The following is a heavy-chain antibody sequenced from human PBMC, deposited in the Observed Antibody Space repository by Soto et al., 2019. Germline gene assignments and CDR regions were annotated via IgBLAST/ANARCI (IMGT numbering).Heavy chain of an antibody. CDR1: GGTFSSYT. D-gene: IGHD2-2*01. CDR3: ARDHRCSSTSCLQSYYCYMDV. CDR2: IIPILGIA. V-gene: IGHV1-69*08. J-gene: IGHJ6*03. Sequence: QVQLVQSGAEVKKPGSSVKVSCKASGGTFSSYTISWVRQAPGQGLEWMGRIIPILGIANYAQKFQGRVTITADKSTSTAYMELSSLRSEDTAVYYCARDHRCSSTSCLQSYYCYMDVWGKGTTVTVSS.